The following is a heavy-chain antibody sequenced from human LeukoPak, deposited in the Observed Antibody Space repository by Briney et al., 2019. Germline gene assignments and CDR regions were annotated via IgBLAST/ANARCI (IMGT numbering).Heavy chain of an antibody. CDR2: ISYDGRSK. D-gene: IGHD5-12*01. J-gene: IGHJ4*02. V-gene: IGHV3-30*18. CDR3: AKDRGYSHGFEY. Sequence: GGSLRLSCAASGFTFSSYSMNWVRQAPGKGLEWVAGISYDGRSKEYGDSVKGRFTISRDNSKNTAYLQMNSLRAEDTAVYYCAKDRGYSHGFEYWGQGTLVTVSS. CDR1: GFTFSSYS.